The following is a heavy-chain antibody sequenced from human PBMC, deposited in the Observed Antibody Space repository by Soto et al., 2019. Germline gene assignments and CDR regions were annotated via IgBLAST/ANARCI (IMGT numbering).Heavy chain of an antibody. CDR2: IYHSGST. V-gene: IGHV4-30-2*01. J-gene: IGHJ6*02. Sequence: QLQLQESGSGLVKPSQTLSLTCAVSGGSISSGGYSWSWIRQPPGKGLEWIGYIYHSGSTYYNPSLKSRVTISVDRSKNQFSLKLSSVTAADPAVYYCARRRGFPYSYGMDVWGQGTTVTVSS. CDR1: GGSISSGGYS. CDR3: ARRRGFPYSYGMDV. D-gene: IGHD5-12*01.